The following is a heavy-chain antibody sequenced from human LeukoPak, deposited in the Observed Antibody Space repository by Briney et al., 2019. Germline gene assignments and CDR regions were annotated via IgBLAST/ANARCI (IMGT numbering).Heavy chain of an antibody. Sequence: PSGTLSLTCAVSSGSIASTTWWSWVRHPPGKGLEWIGEINHSGNTYYSPSLKSRVTISVDTSDNQFSLTLTSVTAADTAVYYCALGFHDVWELWGQGTLVTVSS. J-gene: IGHJ1*01. V-gene: IGHV4-4*02. CDR1: SGSIASTTW. CDR2: INHSGNT. CDR3: ALGFHDVWEL. D-gene: IGHD1-26*01.